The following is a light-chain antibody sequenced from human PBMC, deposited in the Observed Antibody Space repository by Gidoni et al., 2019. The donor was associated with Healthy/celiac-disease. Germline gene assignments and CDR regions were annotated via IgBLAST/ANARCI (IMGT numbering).Light chain of an antibody. CDR2: AAS. CDR1: QSISSY. V-gene: IGKV1-39*01. CDR3: QQSYSTPQT. Sequence: DKQMTQSPSSLSASVGDRVTITCRASQSISSYLNWYQQKPGKAPKLLIYAASSLQSGVPSRFSGSGSGTDFTLTISSLQPEDFATYYCQQSYSTPQTFGQGTKVEIK. J-gene: IGKJ1*01.